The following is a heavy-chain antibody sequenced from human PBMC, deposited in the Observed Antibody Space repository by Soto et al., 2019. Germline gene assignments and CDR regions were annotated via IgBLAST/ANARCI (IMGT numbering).Heavy chain of an antibody. Sequence: GASVKVSCKASGFTFTSSAVRWVRQARGQRLEWIGWIVVGSGNTNYAQKFQERVTITRDMSTSTAYMELSSLRSEDTAVYYCAADRRVALGDSSSWYPYYYYYGMDVWGQGTTVTVSS. CDR1: GFTFTSSA. J-gene: IGHJ6*02. V-gene: IGHV1-58*01. CDR3: AADRRVALGDSSSWYPYYYYYGMDV. D-gene: IGHD6-13*01. CDR2: IVVGSGNT.